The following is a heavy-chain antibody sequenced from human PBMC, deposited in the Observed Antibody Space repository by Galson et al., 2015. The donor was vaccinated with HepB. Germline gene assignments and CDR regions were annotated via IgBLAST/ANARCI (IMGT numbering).Heavy chain of an antibody. D-gene: IGHD3-3*01. V-gene: IGHV1-3*01. CDR2: INAGNGGT. CDR3: ARAPIRITIFGVIIMDWFDP. Sequence: SVKVSCKASGHTFNNYAIHWVRQAPGQRLEWLGWINAGNGGTKSSQKFQDRVTITRDTSASTAYMELSSLRSEDTAVYYCARAPIRITIFGVIIMDWFDPWGQGTLVTVSS. J-gene: IGHJ5*02. CDR1: GHTFNNYA.